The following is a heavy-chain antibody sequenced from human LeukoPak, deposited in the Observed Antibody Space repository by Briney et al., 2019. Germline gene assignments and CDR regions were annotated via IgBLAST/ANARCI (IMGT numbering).Heavy chain of an antibody. CDR2: INHSGST. D-gene: IGHD3-10*01. CDR1: GGSISSSSYY. Sequence: SETLSLTCTVSGGSISSSSYYWSWIRQPPGKGLEWIGEINHSGSTNYNPSLKSRVTISVDTSKNQFSLKLSSVTAADTAVYYCARGPYYYGSGSYYRKLKPKKNWFDPWGQGTLVTVSS. J-gene: IGHJ5*02. V-gene: IGHV4-39*07. CDR3: ARGPYYYGSGSYYRKLKPKKNWFDP.